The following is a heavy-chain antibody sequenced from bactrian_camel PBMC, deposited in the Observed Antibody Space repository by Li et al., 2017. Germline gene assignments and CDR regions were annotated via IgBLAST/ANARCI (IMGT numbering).Heavy chain of an antibody. D-gene: IGHD6*01. CDR1: GDTIGRYC. CDR2: IESDGST. CDR3: APGPSRYGGSCLLSPSLYSG. J-gene: IGHJ4*01. V-gene: IGHV3S55*01. Sequence: HVQLVESGGGSVQVGGSLTLSCVASGDTIGRYCMGWFRQIPDREREGVAGIESDGSTSYADSVKGRFTISQDSAKNILYLQMYSLKPEDTAMYYCAPGPSRYGGSCLLSPSLYSGWGQGTQVTVS.